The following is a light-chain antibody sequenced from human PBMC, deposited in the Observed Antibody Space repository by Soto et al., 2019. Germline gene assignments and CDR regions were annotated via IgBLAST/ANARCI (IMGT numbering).Light chain of an antibody. CDR2: GAS. J-gene: IGKJ4*02. Sequence: ENVLTQPPGTLSLSPGERAALSCRASQSVSSTYLAWYQQKPGQAPRLLIYGASTRTTGNTDRFSGSGSGTDFTLTDSRLESEDFAVYYWQENGSSQSFGGGTKVEIK. CDR3: QENGSSQS. CDR1: QSVSSTY. V-gene: IGKV3-20*01.